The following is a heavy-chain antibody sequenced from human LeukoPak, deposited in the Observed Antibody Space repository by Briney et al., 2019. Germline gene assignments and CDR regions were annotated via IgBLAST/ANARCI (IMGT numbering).Heavy chain of an antibody. CDR1: GFTFSSYA. J-gene: IGHJ5*02. CDR3: ARPYCTNGVCYGFDP. D-gene: IGHD2-8*01. V-gene: IGHV3-23*01. CDR2: ISGSGGST. Sequence: GGSLRLSCAASGFTFSSYAMSWVRQAPGKGLEWVSAISGSGGSTYYADSVKGRFTISRDNSKNTLYLQMNSLRAEDTAVYYCARPYCTNGVCYGFDPWGQGTLVTVSS.